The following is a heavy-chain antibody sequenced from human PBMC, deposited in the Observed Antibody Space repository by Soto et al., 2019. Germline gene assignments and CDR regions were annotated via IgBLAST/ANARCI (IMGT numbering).Heavy chain of an antibody. CDR2: LSYDGTER. J-gene: IGHJ6*02. V-gene: IGHV3-30-3*01. CDR1: GFTFSSYA. Sequence: PGGSLRLSCAASGFTFSSYALHWVRQAPGKGLEWVALLSYDGTERYYADSVKGRFSISRDESKSTLYLQMSGLRPEDTAVYFCARERQQLGMGYYYYGMDVWGLGTTVTVSS. CDR3: ARERQQLGMGYYYYGMDV. D-gene: IGHD6-13*01.